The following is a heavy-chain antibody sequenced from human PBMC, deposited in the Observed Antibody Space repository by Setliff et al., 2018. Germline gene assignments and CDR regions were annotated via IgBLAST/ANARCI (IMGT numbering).Heavy chain of an antibody. V-gene: IGHV4-59*12. J-gene: IGHJ4*02. CDR2: IYHSGGA. D-gene: IGHD6-6*01. Sequence: SETLSLTCTVSGDSINYYYWTWIRQPPGKGLEWIGYIYHSGGANYNPSLKSRVTISVATSKKQFSRNLSSVTAADTAVYYWARGQATSSRSSLVYWGQGIPVTVSS. CDR3: ARGQATSSRSSLVY. CDR1: GDSINYYY.